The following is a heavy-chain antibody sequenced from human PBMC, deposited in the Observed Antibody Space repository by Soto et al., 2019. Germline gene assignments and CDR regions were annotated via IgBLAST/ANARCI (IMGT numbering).Heavy chain of an antibody. CDR3: ARTHCSSTRCYVGSWDY. D-gene: IGHD2-2*01. CDR2: INPNSGGT. V-gene: IGHV1-2*04. Sequence: GASVKVSCKASGYTFTGYYMHWVRQAPGRGLEWMGWINPNSGGTNYAQNFQGWVTMTRDTSISTAYMELSRLRSDDTAVYYCARTHCSSTRCYVGSWDYWGQGTLVTVSS. J-gene: IGHJ4*02. CDR1: GYTFTGYY.